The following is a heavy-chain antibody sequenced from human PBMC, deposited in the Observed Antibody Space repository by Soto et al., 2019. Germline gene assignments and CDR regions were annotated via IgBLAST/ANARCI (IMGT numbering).Heavy chain of an antibody. Sequence: GESLKISCKGFGYTFSSYWIAWVRQMPGKGLEWMGIIYPGDSDTRYSPSFQGQVTISADKSISTAYLQWSSLKASDTAIYYCARQDGRALYYFDYWGQGTLVTVSS. CDR1: GYTFSSYW. V-gene: IGHV5-51*01. J-gene: IGHJ4*02. CDR2: IYPGDSDT. CDR3: ARQDGRALYYFDY.